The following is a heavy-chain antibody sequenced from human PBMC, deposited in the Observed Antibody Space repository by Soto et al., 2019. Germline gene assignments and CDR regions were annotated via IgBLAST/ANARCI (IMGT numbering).Heavy chain of an antibody. J-gene: IGHJ6*02. CDR1: GFTVSSNY. CDR2: IYSGGST. V-gene: IGHV3-66*01. D-gene: IGHD3-9*01. Sequence: GGSLRLSCAASGFTVSSNYMSWVRQAPGKGLEWVSVIYSGGSTYYADSVKGRFTISRDNSKNTLYLQMNSLRAEDTAVYYCATGNYDILTGYPYYYYYGMDVWGQGTTVTVSS. CDR3: ATGNYDILTGYPYYYYYGMDV.